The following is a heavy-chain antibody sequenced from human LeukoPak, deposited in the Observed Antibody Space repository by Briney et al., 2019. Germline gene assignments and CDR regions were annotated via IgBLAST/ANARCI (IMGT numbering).Heavy chain of an antibody. D-gene: IGHD5-12*01. CDR1: GGSISSSSYY. J-gene: IGHJ1*01. V-gene: IGHV4-39*01. Sequence: PSETLSLTCTVSGGSISSSSYYWAWIRQPPGKGLEWIGSIFYSGTTFYNPSLKSRLTISADTPKNQFSLRLSSVTAADTAVYYCARRDIVATISTWGQGTLVTVSS. CDR2: IFYSGTT. CDR3: ARRDIVATIST.